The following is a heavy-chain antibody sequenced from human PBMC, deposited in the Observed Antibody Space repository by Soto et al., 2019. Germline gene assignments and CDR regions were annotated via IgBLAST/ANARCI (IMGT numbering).Heavy chain of an antibody. CDR2: ISTYNDNT. Sequence: QVQLVQSGAEVKKPGASVKVSCKASGYSFTSYGISWVRQAPGQGLEWMGWISTYNDNTNYAQNLQGRVTLTTDTSTSTAYRELRSLRSDDTAVYYCARDRVGATGDYWGQGTLVTVSS. D-gene: IGHD1-26*01. CDR3: ARDRVGATGDY. V-gene: IGHV1-18*01. CDR1: GYSFTSYG. J-gene: IGHJ4*02.